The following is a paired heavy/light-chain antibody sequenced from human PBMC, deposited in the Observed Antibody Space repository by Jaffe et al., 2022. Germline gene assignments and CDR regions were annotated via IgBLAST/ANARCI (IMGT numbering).Light chain of an antibody. J-gene: IGKJ4*01. CDR2: GAS. Sequence: EIVLTQSPGTLSLSPGERATLSCRASQTVSSSYLAWYQQRPGQAPSLLIYGASSRATGIPDRFSGSGSGTDFSLIISRLEPEDFAVYYCQQYGSSVTFGGGTKVEIK. CDR3: QQYGSSVT. V-gene: IGKV3-20*01. CDR1: QTVSSSY.
Heavy chain of an antibody. D-gene: IGHD2-15*01. J-gene: IGHJ4*02. Sequence: QLQLQESGPGLVKPSETLSLTCSVSGASIRSYFWSWIRQPPGKGLEWIGYIFYSGITDYNPSLRSRGTLSLDTSKNQVSLKLNSVTAADTAIYYCAKKAYCSSGSCKFFENWGQGTLVTVSS. V-gene: IGHV4-59*01. CDR2: IFYSGIT. CDR1: GASIRSYF. CDR3: AKKAYCSSGSCKFFEN.